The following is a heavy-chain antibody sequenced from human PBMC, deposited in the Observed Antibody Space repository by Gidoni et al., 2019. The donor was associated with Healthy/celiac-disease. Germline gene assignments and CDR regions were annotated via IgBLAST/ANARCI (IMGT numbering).Heavy chain of an antibody. V-gene: IGHV4-59*08. D-gene: IGHD3-22*01. Sequence: QVQLQESGPGLVKPSETLSLTCTVSGGSISSYYWRWIRQPPGKGLEWIGYIYYSGSTNYNPSLKSRVTISVDTSKNQFSLKLSSVTAADTAVYYCASFSTYYYDSSGTAYYYYGMDVWGQGTTVTVSS. CDR3: ASFSTYYYDSSGTAYYYYGMDV. CDR2: IYYSGST. J-gene: IGHJ6*02. CDR1: GGSISSYY.